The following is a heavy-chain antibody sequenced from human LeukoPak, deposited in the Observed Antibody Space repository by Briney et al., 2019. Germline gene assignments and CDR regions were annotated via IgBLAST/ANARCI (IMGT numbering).Heavy chain of an antibody. CDR2: FIPMVGVA. CDR1: GGSFSRNA. Sequence: GASVKVSCKASGGSFSRNAISWVRQAPGQGLEWMGRFIPMVGVATYAQKFQGRVAITEDGSTSTAYMELSNLTSEDTAVYYCARIQAVGVPVAIDAYYSYGMDVWGQGTAVSVSS. D-gene: IGHD2-2*02. J-gene: IGHJ6*02. CDR3: ARIQAVGVPVAIDAYYSYGMDV. V-gene: IGHV1-69*04.